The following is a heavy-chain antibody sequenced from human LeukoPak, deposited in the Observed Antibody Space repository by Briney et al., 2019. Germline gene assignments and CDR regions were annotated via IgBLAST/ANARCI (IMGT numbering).Heavy chain of an antibody. CDR2: INVDGSEK. CDR1: GFSLSHHW. J-gene: IGHJ6*02. Sequence: GGSLRLSCAASGFSLSHHWVTWVRQAPGKGPEWVAHINVDGSEKDFLDSVRGRFTISRDNSKNSVYLQMNTLRVEGTAVYHCARGHYGLDVWGQGTTVTVSS. CDR3: ARGHYGLDV. V-gene: IGHV3-7*01.